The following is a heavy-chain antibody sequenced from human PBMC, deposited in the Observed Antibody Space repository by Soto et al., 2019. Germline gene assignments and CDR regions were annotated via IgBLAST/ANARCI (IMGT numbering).Heavy chain of an antibody. CDR2: IYSGGST. CDR1: GFTFSSNY. V-gene: IGHV3-66*01. Sequence: VGSLRLSCAASGFTFSSNYMSWVRQAPGKGLEWVSVIYSGGSTYYADSVKGRFTISRDNSKNTLYLQMNSLRAEDTAVYYCAREIVTMVRGVISAFDIWGQGTMVTVSS. J-gene: IGHJ3*02. CDR3: AREIVTMVRGVISAFDI. D-gene: IGHD3-10*01.